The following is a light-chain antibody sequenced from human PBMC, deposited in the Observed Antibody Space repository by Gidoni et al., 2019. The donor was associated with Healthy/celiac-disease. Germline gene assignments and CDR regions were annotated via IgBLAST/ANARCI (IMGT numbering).Light chain of an antibody. Sequence: HSALTQPASVSGSPGQSITISCTGTSSDVCGYNYVSWYQQHPGKAPKLMIYEVSNRPSGVSNRFSGSKSGNTASLTISGLQAEDEADYYCSSYTSSSSYVFGTGTKVTVL. CDR2: EVS. CDR3: SSYTSSSSYV. J-gene: IGLJ1*01. CDR1: SSDVCGYNY. V-gene: IGLV2-14*01.